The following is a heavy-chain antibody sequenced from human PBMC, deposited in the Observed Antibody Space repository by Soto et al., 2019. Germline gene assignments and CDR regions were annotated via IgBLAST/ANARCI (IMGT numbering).Heavy chain of an antibody. D-gene: IGHD3-3*01. Sequence: PGESLKISCKGSGYSFSTYWIGWVRQMPGKGLEWMGIIYPADSDTTYSPSFQGQVTISADKSINSVYLQWSSLKASDTATYYCARLGFNYDFLSGYYNVHHYYGIDVWGQGTTVTVSS. CDR2: IYPADSDT. CDR1: GYSFSTYW. V-gene: IGHV5-51*01. CDR3: ARLGFNYDFLSGYYNVHHYYGIDV. J-gene: IGHJ6*02.